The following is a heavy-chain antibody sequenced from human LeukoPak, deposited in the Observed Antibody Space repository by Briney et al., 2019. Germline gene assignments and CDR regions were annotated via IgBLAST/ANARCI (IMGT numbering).Heavy chain of an antibody. CDR1: GFTFSSYW. J-gene: IGHJ3*01. CDR2: IINDGITR. Sequence: GGALLLCCAASGFTFSSYWMHWVRQAPGKELVWVSRIINDGITRTYADSVKGRFTISRDNAKKTLYLQMNSLRADDTAVYYCAADGEYAFLVWGQGTMVTVSS. V-gene: IGHV3-74*01. D-gene: IGHD2/OR15-2a*01. CDR3: AADGEYAFLV.